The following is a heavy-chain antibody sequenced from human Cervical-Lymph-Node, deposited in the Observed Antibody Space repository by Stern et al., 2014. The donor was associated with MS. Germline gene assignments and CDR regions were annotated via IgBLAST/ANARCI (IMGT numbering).Heavy chain of an antibody. Sequence: EMQLVESGAEVKKPGESLKISCKGSGYSFTSYWIGWVRQMPGKGLEWMGIIYPGDSDTRYSPSFQGQVTISADKSISTAYLQWSSLKASDTAMYYCARRSYYYDSSGYLTYFDYWGQGTLVTVSS. CDR2: IYPGDSDT. CDR3: ARRSYYYDSSGYLTYFDY. V-gene: IGHV5-51*01. D-gene: IGHD3-22*01. CDR1: GYSFTSYW. J-gene: IGHJ4*02.